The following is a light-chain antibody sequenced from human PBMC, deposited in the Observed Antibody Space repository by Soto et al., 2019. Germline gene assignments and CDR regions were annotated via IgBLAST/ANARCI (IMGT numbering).Light chain of an antibody. CDR2: AAS. CDR3: QQSYGTPGT. Sequence: DIQMTQSPSSLSASVGDRVTMTCRASQTISSYLNWYQQKPGKAPKLLIYAASSLQSGVPSRFSGSGSGTDFTLTISSLQPEDFATYYCQQSYGTPGTFGQGTKVDIK. V-gene: IGKV1-39*01. CDR1: QTISSY. J-gene: IGKJ1*01.